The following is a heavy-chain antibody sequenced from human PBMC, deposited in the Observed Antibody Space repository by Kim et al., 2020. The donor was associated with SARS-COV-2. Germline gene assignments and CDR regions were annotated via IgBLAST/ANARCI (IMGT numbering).Heavy chain of an antibody. Sequence: SETLSLTCTVSGGSISSGDYYWSWIRQPPGKGLEWIGYIYYSGSTYYNPSLKSRVTISVDTSKNQFSLKLSSVTAADTAVYYCARVGYQATILFDYWGQGTLVTVSS. CDR1: GGSISSGDYY. J-gene: IGHJ4*02. CDR2: IYYSGST. CDR3: ARVGYQATILFDY. V-gene: IGHV4-30-4*01. D-gene: IGHD5-12*01.